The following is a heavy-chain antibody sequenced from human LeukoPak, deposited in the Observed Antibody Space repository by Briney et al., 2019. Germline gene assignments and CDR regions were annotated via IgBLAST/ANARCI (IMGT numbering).Heavy chain of an antibody. CDR2: IIPIFGTA. D-gene: IGHD5-18*01. Sequence: GASVKVSCKASGGTFSSYAISWVRQAPGQGLEWMGGIIPIFGTANYAQKFQGRVTITADESTSTAYMELSSLRSEDTAVYYCAKGVGTALVHTNLDYWGQGTLVIVSS. CDR3: AKGVGTALVHTNLDY. V-gene: IGHV1-69*01. CDR1: GGTFSSYA. J-gene: IGHJ4*02.